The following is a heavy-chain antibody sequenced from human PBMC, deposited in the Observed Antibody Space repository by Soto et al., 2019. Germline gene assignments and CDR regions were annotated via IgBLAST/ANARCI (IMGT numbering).Heavy chain of an antibody. V-gene: IGHV1-18*04. Sequence: ASVKVSCKASGYTFTSYGISWVRQAPGQGLEWMGWINSFSSNTHYAENLQGRVTMTTDTVTSTAYMELRSLRSDDTAMYYCARASIRGVTSSPWGQGTLVTVSS. CDR2: INSFSSNT. CDR3: ARASIRGVTSSP. CDR1: GYTFTSYG. D-gene: IGHD3-10*01. J-gene: IGHJ5*02.